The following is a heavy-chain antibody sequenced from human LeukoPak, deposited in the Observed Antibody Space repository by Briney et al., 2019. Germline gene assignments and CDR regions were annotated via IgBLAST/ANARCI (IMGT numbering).Heavy chain of an antibody. Sequence: GGSLKISCKGSGYSFTNYWIGWVRQMPGKGLEWMGIVYPGDSDTRYSPSFQGQVTISADKSITTAYLQLSNLKASDTAMYYCASYYGDYVAAFDIWGQGTMVTVSS. J-gene: IGHJ3*02. CDR1: GYSFTNYW. D-gene: IGHD4-17*01. V-gene: IGHV5-51*01. CDR3: ASYYGDYVAAFDI. CDR2: VYPGDSDT.